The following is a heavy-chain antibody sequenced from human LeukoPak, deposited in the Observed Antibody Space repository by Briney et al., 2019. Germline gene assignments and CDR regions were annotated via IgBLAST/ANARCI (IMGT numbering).Heavy chain of an antibody. D-gene: IGHD3-10*01. Sequence: SETLSLTCAVYGGSFSGYYWSWIRQPPGKGLEWIGEINHSGSTNYNPSLKSRVTISVDTSKNQFSLKLSSVTAADTAVYYCARRVTMVRGVNYFDYWGHGTLVTVSS. J-gene: IGHJ4*01. CDR2: INHSGST. V-gene: IGHV4-34*01. CDR3: ARRVTMVRGVNYFDY. CDR1: GGSFSGYY.